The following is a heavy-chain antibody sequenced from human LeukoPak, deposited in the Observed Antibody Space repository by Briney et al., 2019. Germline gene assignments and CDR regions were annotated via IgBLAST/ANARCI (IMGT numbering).Heavy chain of an antibody. CDR3: AKLAASAAPHEALDY. CDR1: GFTFSRHA. V-gene: IGHV3-23*01. D-gene: IGHD2-15*01. CDR2: ISGSGP. Sequence: GSLRLSCAASGFTFSRHAMSRVRQAPGKGLELVPGISGSGPHYADSVKGRFTISRDNSKNTLYLQMDSLRAEDTAVYYCAKLAASAAPHEALDYWGQGTLVTVSS. J-gene: IGHJ4*02.